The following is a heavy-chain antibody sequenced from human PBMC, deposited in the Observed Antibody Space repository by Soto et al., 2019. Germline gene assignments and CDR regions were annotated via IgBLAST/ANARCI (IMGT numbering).Heavy chain of an antibody. V-gene: IGHV4-30-4*01. CDR3: ARGSLNWFDP. D-gene: IGHD2-15*01. CDR1: GGSISSGYYY. J-gene: IGHJ5*02. CDR2: IYYSGST. Sequence: SETLSLTCSVSGGSISSGYYYWSWIRQPPGKGLEWIGNIYYSGSTYYNPSLKSRVTISVDTSKNQFSLKLSSVTAADTAVYYCARGSLNWFDPWGQGTLVTVSS.